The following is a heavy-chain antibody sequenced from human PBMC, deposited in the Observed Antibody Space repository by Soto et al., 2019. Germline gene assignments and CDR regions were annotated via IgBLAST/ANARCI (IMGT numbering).Heavy chain of an antibody. D-gene: IGHD6-19*01. J-gene: IGHJ6*02. CDR2: ISGSGGST. V-gene: IGHV3-23*01. CDR1: GFTFSSYA. CDR3: AKVNSGWEYYYYYGMDV. Sequence: GGSLRLSCAASGFTFSSYAMSWVRQAPGKGLEWVSAISGSGGSTYYADSVKGRFTISRDNSKNKLYLQMNSLRAEDTAVYYCAKVNSGWEYYYYYGMDVWGQGTTVTVSS.